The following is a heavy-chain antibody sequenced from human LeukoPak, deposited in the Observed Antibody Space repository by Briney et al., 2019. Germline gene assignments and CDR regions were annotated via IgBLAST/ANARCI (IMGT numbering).Heavy chain of an antibody. V-gene: IGHV3-21*01. J-gene: IGHJ4*02. D-gene: IGHD2-15*01. CDR1: GFTFSSFS. CDR3: ASLAYPAKVVLDY. CDR2: ISSSSSYI. Sequence: GGSLRLSCAASGFTFSSFSMSWVRQAPGKGLEWVSFISSSSSYIYYADSVKGRFTISRDNAKNSLYMQMNSLRAEDTAVYYCASLAYPAKVVLDYWGQGTLVTVSS.